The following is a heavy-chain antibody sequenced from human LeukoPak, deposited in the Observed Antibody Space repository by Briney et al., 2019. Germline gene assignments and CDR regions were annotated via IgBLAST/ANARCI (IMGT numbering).Heavy chain of an antibody. Sequence: PGGSLRLSCAASGFTFSTYAMSWVRQAPGKGLEWVSHFGGSGGSIYYADSGKGRFTIFRDSSKNTLYRQMNSLRAEDTAVYYCAKSDCGGDCHLLDYWGQGTLVTVSS. CDR2: FGGSGGSI. CDR3: AKSDCGGDCHLLDY. D-gene: IGHD2-21*02. J-gene: IGHJ4*02. V-gene: IGHV3-23*01. CDR1: GFTFSTYA.